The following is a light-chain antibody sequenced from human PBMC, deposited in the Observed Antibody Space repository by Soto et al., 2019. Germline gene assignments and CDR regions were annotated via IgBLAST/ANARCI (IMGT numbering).Light chain of an antibody. Sequence: DIHMTQSPSTLSSSVGDRVTITCRASQSIGDSLAWYQQKPGKAPYLLISDVSSLERGVPSRFSGSGSGTEFTLTISSMQPDDFATFYCQQYNGYSRTFGQGPKVDIK. J-gene: IGKJ1*01. CDR3: QQYNGYSRT. CDR1: QSIGDS. CDR2: DVS. V-gene: IGKV1-5*01.